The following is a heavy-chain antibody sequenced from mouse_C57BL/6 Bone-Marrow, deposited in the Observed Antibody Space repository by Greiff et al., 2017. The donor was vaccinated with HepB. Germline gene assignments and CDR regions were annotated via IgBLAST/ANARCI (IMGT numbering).Heavy chain of an antibody. D-gene: IGHD1-1*01. Sequence: EVMLVESGGGLVQPGGSLKLSCAASGFTFSDYYMYWVRQTPEKRLEWVAYISNGGGSTYYPDTVKGRFTISRDNAKNTLYLQMSRLKSEDTAMYYCARHDTTVVAKGTWFAYWGQGTLVTVSA. CDR1: GFTFSDYY. CDR2: ISNGGGST. J-gene: IGHJ3*01. V-gene: IGHV5-12*01. CDR3: ARHDTTVVAKGTWFAY.